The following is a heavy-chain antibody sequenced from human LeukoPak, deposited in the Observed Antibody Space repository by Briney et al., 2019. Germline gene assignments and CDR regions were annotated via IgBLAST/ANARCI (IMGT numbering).Heavy chain of an antibody. CDR1: GFTFSSYW. CDR3: ARFYYDFWSGYQPPDY. J-gene: IGHJ4*02. V-gene: IGHV3-7*01. Sequence: GGSLRLSCAASGFTFSSYWMSWVRQAPGKGLEWVANIKQDGSEKYYVDSVKGRFTISRDNAKNSLYLQMNSLRAEDTAVYYCARFYYDFWSGYQPPDYWGQGTLVTVSS. D-gene: IGHD3-3*01. CDR2: IKQDGSEK.